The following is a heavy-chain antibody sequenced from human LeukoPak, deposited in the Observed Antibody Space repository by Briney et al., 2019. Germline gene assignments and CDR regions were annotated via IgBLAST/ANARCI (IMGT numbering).Heavy chain of an antibody. CDR1: GFTVSSNY. CDR2: IYSGGST. D-gene: IGHD3-22*01. J-gene: IGHJ4*02. Sequence: GGSLRLSCAASGFTVSSNYMSWVRQAPGKGLEWVSVIYSGGSTYNADSVKGRFTISRDNSKNTVDLQMNSLRAEDTAVYYCARGHDYDSSVAYWGQATLVTVSS. CDR3: ARGHDYDSSVAY. V-gene: IGHV3-66*01.